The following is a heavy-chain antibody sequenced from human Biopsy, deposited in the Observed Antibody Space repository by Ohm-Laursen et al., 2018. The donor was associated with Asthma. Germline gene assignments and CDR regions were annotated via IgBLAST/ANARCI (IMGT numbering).Heavy chain of an antibody. CDR1: GFTFDDYA. J-gene: IGHJ4*02. CDR3: VKDIRLQLWGFDS. CDR2: VSWNSGSI. Sequence: SLRLSCTASGFTFDDYAMHWVRQAPGKGLEWVSGVSWNSGSIDYADSVKGRFTTSRDNAKNSLYLQMNSLRGADTALYYCVKDIRLQLWGFDSWGQGTLVTVSS. V-gene: IGHV3-9*01. D-gene: IGHD6-13*01.